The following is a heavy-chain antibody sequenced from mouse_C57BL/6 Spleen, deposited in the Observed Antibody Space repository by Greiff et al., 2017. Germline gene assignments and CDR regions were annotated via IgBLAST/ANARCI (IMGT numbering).Heavy chain of an antibody. V-gene: IGHV1-18*01. Sequence: VQLQQSGPELVKPGASVKIPCKASGYTFTDYNMDWVKQSHGKSLEWIGDINPNNGGTIYNQKFKGKATLTVDKSSGTAYMELRSLTTEDTAVDNCARDHYGSSQGAMDYWGQGTSVTVSS. CDR3: ARDHYGSSQGAMDY. CDR2: INPNNGGT. D-gene: IGHD1-1*01. J-gene: IGHJ4*01. CDR1: GYTFTDYN.